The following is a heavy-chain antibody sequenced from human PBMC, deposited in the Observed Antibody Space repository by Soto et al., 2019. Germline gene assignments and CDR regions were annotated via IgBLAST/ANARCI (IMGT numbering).Heavy chain of an antibody. J-gene: IGHJ4*02. CDR3: ARDLSVVFDY. CDR1: GFTFNKYA. V-gene: IGHV3-23*01. D-gene: IGHD2-15*01. CDR2: ITDSGAAS. Sequence: GGSLRLSCTASGFTFNKYAMSWVRQAPGKGLEWVSAITDSGAASHYADSVKGRFTVSRDNSKNTLYLQMNSLRADDTAAYYCARDLSVVFDYWGQGTLVTVSS.